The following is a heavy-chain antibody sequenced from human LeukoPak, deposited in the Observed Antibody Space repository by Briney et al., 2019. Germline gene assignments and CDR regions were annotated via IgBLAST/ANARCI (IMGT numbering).Heavy chain of an antibody. D-gene: IGHD6-13*01. V-gene: IGHV1-2*02. J-gene: IGHJ4*02. CDR1: GYTFTGYY. Sequence: ASVKVSCKASGYTFTGYYMHWVRQAPGQGLEWMGWINPNSGGTNYAQKFQGRVTMTRDTSISTAYMELSRLRSDDTVVYYCARGLYSSSWIDYWGQGTLVTVSS. CDR2: INPNSGGT. CDR3: ARGLYSSSWIDY.